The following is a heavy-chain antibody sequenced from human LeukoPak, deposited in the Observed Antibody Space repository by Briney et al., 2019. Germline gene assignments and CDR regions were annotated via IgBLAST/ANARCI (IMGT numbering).Heavy chain of an antibody. CDR1: GFTVSSNY. Sequence: GGSLRLSCAASGFTVSSNYMSWVRQAPGKGLEWVSAISGSGGSTYYADSVKGRFTISRDDSKNTLYLQMNSLRAEDTAVYYCAKDLILGGIDYWGQGTLVTVSS. D-gene: IGHD4-23*01. J-gene: IGHJ4*02. CDR3: AKDLILGGIDY. V-gene: IGHV3-23*01. CDR2: ISGSGGST.